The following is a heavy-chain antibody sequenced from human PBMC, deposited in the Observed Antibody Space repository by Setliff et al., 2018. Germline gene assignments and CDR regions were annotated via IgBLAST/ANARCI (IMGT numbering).Heavy chain of an antibody. CDR2: ISGSGGST. CDR1: EFTFSSYA. Sequence: GGSLRLSCTASEFTFSSYAMSWVRQAPGKGLEWVSSISGSGGSTYYADSVKGRFTISRDNSKNTLYLQMNSLRAEDTAVYYCAKDTHYYASSGYYCFDYWGQGTRGTVS. CDR3: AKDTHYYASSGYYCFDY. V-gene: IGHV3-23*01. J-gene: IGHJ4*02. D-gene: IGHD3-22*01.